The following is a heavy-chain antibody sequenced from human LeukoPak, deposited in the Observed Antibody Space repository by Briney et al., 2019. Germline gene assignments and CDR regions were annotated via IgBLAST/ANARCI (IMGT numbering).Heavy chain of an antibody. V-gene: IGHV5-51*01. D-gene: IGHD3-10*01. CDR2: IYPGDSDT. CDR3: GRLGGGGWFDP. Sequence: PGESLKISCKGSGYSSTSYWIGWVRQMPGKGLEWMGIIYPGDSDTRYSPSSQGQVTISADKSITTAYLPWSSPTASDPAMYYCGRLGGGGWFDPWGQGTLVTVSS. CDR1: GYSSTSYW. J-gene: IGHJ5*02.